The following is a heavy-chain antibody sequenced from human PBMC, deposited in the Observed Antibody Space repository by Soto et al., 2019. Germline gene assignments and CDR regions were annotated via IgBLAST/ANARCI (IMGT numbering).Heavy chain of an antibody. CDR2: IIPIFGTA. V-gene: IGHV1-69*06. J-gene: IGHJ6*02. Sequence: QVQLVQSGAEVKKPGSSVKVSCKASGGTFSSYAISWVRQAPGQGLEWMGGIIPIFGTANYAQKFQGRVTITADKSTSKDYVALRSLRSEDTAVYYCAREPSGGGTAMVTFHYCGMDVRGQGTTVTVSS. D-gene: IGHD5-18*01. CDR1: GGTFSSYA. CDR3: AREPSGGGTAMVTFHYCGMDV.